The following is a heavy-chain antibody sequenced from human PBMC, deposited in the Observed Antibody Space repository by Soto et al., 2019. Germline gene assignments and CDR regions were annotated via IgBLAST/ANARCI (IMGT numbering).Heavy chain of an antibody. D-gene: IGHD2-8*01. V-gene: IGHV1-69*13. CDR2: TIPIFGII. CDR1: GGTFSTYA. Sequence: SVKVSCKASGGTFSTYAINWVRQAPGQGLEWMGGTIPIFGIINYAQKFQDRVTITADESTTTVYLELSGLRSEDTAVYHCARDPQYCTNAACPYYFDLWGQGTLVTVSS. J-gene: IGHJ4*02. CDR3: ARDPQYCTNAACPYYFDL.